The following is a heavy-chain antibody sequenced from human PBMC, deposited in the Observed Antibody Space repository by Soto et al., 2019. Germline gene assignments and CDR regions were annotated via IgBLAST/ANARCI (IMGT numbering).Heavy chain of an antibody. CDR3: ARGSSVRGMNV. J-gene: IGHJ6*02. Sequence: GGSLRLSCAASGFTFSGYYMSWVRQAPGKGLEWVSYISGTDPYMKYADAVRGRFTISRDNAKNSLYLQMNSLRDDDTAVYYCARGSSVRGMNVWGQGTPVTVSS. D-gene: IGHD6-13*01. CDR1: GFTFSGYY. V-gene: IGHV3-11*06. CDR2: ISGTDPYM.